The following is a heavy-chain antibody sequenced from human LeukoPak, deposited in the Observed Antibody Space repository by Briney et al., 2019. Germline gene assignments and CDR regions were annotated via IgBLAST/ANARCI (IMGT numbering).Heavy chain of an antibody. CDR2: ISGGGDTT. Sequence: GGSLRLSCAASGFTFSSYAMNWVRQAPGKGLEWVSGISGGGDTTFYADSVKGRFTISRNNSKNTLYLHMNSLRAEDTAVYYCGGDSGRDFDYWGQGTLVTVSS. D-gene: IGHD5-12*01. J-gene: IGHJ4*02. CDR1: GFTFSSYA. V-gene: IGHV3-23*01. CDR3: GGDSGRDFDY.